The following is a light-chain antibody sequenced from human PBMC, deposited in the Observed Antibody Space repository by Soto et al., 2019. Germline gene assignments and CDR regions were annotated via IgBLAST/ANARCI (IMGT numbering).Light chain of an antibody. CDR1: SSNVGVDYD. Sequence: QSVLTQPPSVSGAPGQRVTISCTGSSSNVGVDYDVNWYKQPPGMAPQLLIYGTSDRPSGVPDRFSGSKSGISASLAISGLQAEDEASYFCQSYDTSLSGSVFGGGTQLTVL. V-gene: IGLV1-40*01. CDR2: GTS. CDR3: QSYDTSLSGSV. J-gene: IGLJ3*02.